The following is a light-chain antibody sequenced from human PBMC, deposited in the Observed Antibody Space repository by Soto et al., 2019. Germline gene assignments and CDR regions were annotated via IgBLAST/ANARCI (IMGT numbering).Light chain of an antibody. CDR3: QQYNSYSPRT. CDR2: KAS. CDR1: QSISGW. Sequence: DIQMTQSPSTLSASVGDRVTITCRASQSISGWLAWYQQKPGKAPKLLIYKASTLESAVPSRFSGSGSGTEFTLTISSLQPDDFATYYCQQYNSYSPRTFGQGTKVDIK. J-gene: IGKJ1*01. V-gene: IGKV1-5*03.